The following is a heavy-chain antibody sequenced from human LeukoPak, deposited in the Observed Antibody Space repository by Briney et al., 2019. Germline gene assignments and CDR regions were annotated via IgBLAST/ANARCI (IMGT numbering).Heavy chain of an antibody. Sequence: GGSLRLSCAAPGFTFSSYWMSWVRQAPGKGLEWVANIKQDGSEKYYVDSVKGRFTISRDNAKNSLYLQMNSLRAEDTAVYYCARDPSLGSGSYYFDYWGQGTLVTVSS. V-gene: IGHV3-7*01. CDR1: GFTFSSYW. D-gene: IGHD3-10*01. J-gene: IGHJ4*02. CDR3: ARDPSLGSGSYYFDY. CDR2: IKQDGSEK.